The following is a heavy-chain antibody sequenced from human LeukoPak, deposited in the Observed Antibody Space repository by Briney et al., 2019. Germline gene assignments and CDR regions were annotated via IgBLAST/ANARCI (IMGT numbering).Heavy chain of an antibody. CDR2: IIPIFGTA. CDR1: GGTFSSYA. V-gene: IGHV1-69*05. CDR3: ARCGSGFPSGYSPYNWFDP. Sequence: SVKVSCXASGGTFSSYAISWVRQAPGQGLEWMGGIIPIFGTANYAQKFQGRVTITTDESTSTAYMELSSLRSEDTAVYYCARCGSGFPSGYSPYNWFDPWGQGTLVTVSS. D-gene: IGHD3-22*01. J-gene: IGHJ5*02.